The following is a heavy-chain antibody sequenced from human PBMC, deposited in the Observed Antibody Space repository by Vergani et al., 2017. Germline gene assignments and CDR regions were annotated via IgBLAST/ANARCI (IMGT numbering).Heavy chain of an antibody. V-gene: IGHV4-4*03. CDR1: GGSISSSNW. Sequence: QVQLQESGPGLVKPPGTLSLTCAVSGGSISSSNWWNWVRQPPGKGLEWIGEIYPSGSTNYNPSLKSRVTISVDTSKNRFSLKLSSVTAADTAVYYCARVGYSGSPGAFDIWGQGTMVTVSS. CDR3: ARVGYSGSPGAFDI. CDR2: IYPSGST. J-gene: IGHJ3*02. D-gene: IGHD1-26*01.